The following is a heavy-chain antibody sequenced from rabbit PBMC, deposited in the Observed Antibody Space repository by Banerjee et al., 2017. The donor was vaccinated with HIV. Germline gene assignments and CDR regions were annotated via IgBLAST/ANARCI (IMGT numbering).Heavy chain of an antibody. V-gene: IGHV1S39*01. CDR3: VKDLDL. CDR2: IYPDYGTT. Sequence: QEQLVESGGGLVQPGGSLKLSCKASGFDFSSYGVSWVRQAPGKGLEWIGYIYPDYGTTDYATWAKGRFTISKTSSTTVTLQMTSLTAADTATYFCVKDLDLWGPGTLVTVS. J-gene: IGHJ4*01. D-gene: IGHD5-1*01. CDR1: GFDFSSYG.